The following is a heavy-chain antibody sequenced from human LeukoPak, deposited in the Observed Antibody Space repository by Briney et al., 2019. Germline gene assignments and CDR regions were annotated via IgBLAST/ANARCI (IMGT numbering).Heavy chain of an antibody. D-gene: IGHD6-13*01. CDR2: IIPIFGTA. Sequence: ASVKVSCKASGGTFSSYAISWVRQAPGQGLEWMGGIIPIFGTANYAQKFQGRVTITADESTSTAYMELSSLRSEDTAVYYCARSLAAAVYYFDYWGQGTLVTVSS. J-gene: IGHJ4*02. V-gene: IGHV1-69*13. CDR1: GGTFSSYA. CDR3: ARSLAAAVYYFDY.